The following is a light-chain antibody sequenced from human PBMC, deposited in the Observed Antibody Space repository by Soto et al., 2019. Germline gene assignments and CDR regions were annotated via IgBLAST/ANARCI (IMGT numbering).Light chain of an antibody. J-gene: IGKJ1*01. CDR3: QQYGTSSWT. Sequence: ENVLTQSPGTLSLSPGERATLSCRASQSVTSSYLAWYQQKPGQAPRLLIYGASSRATGIPDRFSGSGSGTDFTLSISRLEPEDFAVYYCQQYGTSSWTVGQGTKVDIK. CDR2: GAS. V-gene: IGKV3-20*01. CDR1: QSVTSSY.